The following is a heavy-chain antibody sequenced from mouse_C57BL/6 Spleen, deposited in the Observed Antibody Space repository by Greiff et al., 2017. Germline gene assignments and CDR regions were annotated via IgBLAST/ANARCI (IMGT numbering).Heavy chain of an antibody. CDR3: AREGVTTVVDHYAMDY. CDR1: GFNIKNTY. CDR2: IDPANGNP. V-gene: IGHV14-3*01. Sequence: VQLQQSVAELVRPGASVKLSCTASGFNIKNTYMHWVKQRPEQGLEWIGRIDPANGNPKYAPKFQGKATITADTSSNTAYLQLSSLTSEDTAIYYGAREGVTTVVDHYAMDYWGQGTSVTVSS. J-gene: IGHJ4*01. D-gene: IGHD1-1*01.